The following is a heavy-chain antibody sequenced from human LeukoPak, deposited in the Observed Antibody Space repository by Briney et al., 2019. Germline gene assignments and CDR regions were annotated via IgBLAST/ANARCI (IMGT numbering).Heavy chain of an antibody. CDR2: ISGNGGST. CDR3: AKDRPYSSGWYGSIDY. Sequence: PGGSLRLSCAASGFTFSSYAMSWVRQAPGKGLEWVSAISGNGGSTYYADSVKGRFTISRDNSKNTLYLQMNSLRAEDTAVYYCAKDRPYSSGWYGSIDYWGQGTLVTVSS. J-gene: IGHJ4*02. D-gene: IGHD6-19*01. CDR1: GFTFSSYA. V-gene: IGHV3-23*01.